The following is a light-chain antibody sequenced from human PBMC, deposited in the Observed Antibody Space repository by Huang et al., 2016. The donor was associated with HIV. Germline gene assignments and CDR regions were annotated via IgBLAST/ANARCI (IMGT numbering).Light chain of an antibody. CDR2: SAS. CDR1: QSPNNY. V-gene: IGKV1-39*01. J-gene: IGKJ4*01. Sequence: DLQMTQSPSSLSASVGDRVRITCRASQSPNNYFNWYQQKPGKAPKLLIHSASTLQNGVPPRFSCSVSGTDFTLTITNLQPEDSATYYCQQTFSVPLTFGGGTKVEIK. CDR3: QQTFSVPLT.